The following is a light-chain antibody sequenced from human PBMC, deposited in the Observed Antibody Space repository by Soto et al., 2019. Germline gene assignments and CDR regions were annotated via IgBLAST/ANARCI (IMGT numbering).Light chain of an antibody. CDR1: QTINTN. J-gene: IGKJ4*01. CDR3: QQSYTTPAPT. V-gene: IGKV1-39*01. Sequence: IQMPQAPASRLETIGAKETIAWRASQTINTNLNWYQQKPGKAPKLLIFAASTLQGEVPSRVSGIGSGTDFTLTISGLQPEDSATYHCQQSYTTPAPTFGGGTQVDIK. CDR2: AAS.